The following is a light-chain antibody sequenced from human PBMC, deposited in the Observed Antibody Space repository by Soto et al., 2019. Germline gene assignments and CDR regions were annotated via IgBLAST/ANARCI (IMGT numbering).Light chain of an antibody. CDR3: QQSYSTPLMYT. Sequence: DIQMTQSPSSLSASVGDRVTITCRASQSISSYLNWYQQKPGKAPKLLIYAASSLQSAVPSRFSGSGSRTDFTLTISSLQPEDFATYYCQQSYSTPLMYTFGQGTKLEIK. V-gene: IGKV1-39*01. J-gene: IGKJ2*01. CDR2: AAS. CDR1: QSISSY.